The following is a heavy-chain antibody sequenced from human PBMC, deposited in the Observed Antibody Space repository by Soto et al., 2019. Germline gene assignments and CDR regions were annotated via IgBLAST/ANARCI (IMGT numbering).Heavy chain of an antibody. CDR3: AKDKYHYQY. Sequence: GGSLRLSCTASGFTFNSYAMSWVRQSPKKGLEWVSALTASGDSTYYADSVKGRFTISRDNSKNTLYLQMNSLRAEDTAVYYCAKDKYHYQYWGQGTLVTVSS. CDR2: LTASGDST. V-gene: IGHV3-23*01. D-gene: IGHD3-10*01. J-gene: IGHJ4*02. CDR1: GFTFNSYA.